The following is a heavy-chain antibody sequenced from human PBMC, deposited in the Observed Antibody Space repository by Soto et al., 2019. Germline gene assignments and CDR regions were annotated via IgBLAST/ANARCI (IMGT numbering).Heavy chain of an antibody. CDR3: ARGAYYDSSGYYYGIDY. CDR1: GFTFSSYA. CDR2: ISYDGSNK. J-gene: IGHJ4*02. Sequence: GGSLRLSCAASGFTFSSYAMHWVRQAPGKGLEWVAVISYDGSNKYYADSVKGRFTISRDNSKNTLYLQMNSLRAEDTAVYYCARGAYYDSSGYYYGIDYWGQGTLVTVSS. V-gene: IGHV3-30-3*01. D-gene: IGHD3-22*01.